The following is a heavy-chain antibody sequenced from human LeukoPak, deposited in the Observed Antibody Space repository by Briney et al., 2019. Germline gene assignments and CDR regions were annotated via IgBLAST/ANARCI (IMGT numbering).Heavy chain of an antibody. V-gene: IGHV1-2*02. CDR2: INPNSGGT. D-gene: IGHD6-6*01. CDR1: GYTFTGFY. Sequence: ASVKVSCKASGYTFTGFYMHWVRQAPGQGLEWMGWINPNSGGTNYAQKFQGRVTMTRDTSISTGYMELSRLRSDDTAVYFCARRTDYSSSSFDYWGQGTTVTVSS. CDR3: ARRTDYSSSSFDY. J-gene: IGHJ4*03.